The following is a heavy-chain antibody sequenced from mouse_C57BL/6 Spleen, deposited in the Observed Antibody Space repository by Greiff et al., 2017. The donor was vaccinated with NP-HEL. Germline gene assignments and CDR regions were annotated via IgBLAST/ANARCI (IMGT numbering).Heavy chain of an antibody. CDR3: ATSYYGNLRGNYYYAMDY. D-gene: IGHD2-10*01. Sequence: VKLKQPGAELVKPGASVKVSCKASGYTFTSYWMHWVKQRPGQGLEWIGRIHPSDSDTNYNQKFKGKATLTVDKSSSTAYMQLSSLTSEDSAVYYCATSYYGNLRGNYYYAMDYWGQGTSVTVSS. V-gene: IGHV1-74*01. CDR1: GYTFTSYW. J-gene: IGHJ4*01. CDR2: IHPSDSDT.